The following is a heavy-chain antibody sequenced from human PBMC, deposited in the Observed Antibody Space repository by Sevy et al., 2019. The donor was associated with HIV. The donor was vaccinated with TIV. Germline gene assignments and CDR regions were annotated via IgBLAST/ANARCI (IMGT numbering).Heavy chain of an antibody. D-gene: IGHD6-6*01. CDR1: GFTFSSYG. J-gene: IGHJ6*03. Sequence: GGSLRLSCAASGFTFSSYGMHWVRQAPGKGLEWVAFIRYDGSNKYYADSVKGRFTISRDNSKNTLYLQMNSLRAEDTAGYDCAKFYGSSSDYIGYYYYYYYMDVWGKGTTVTVSS. V-gene: IGHV3-30*02. CDR2: IRYDGSNK. CDR3: AKFYGSSSDYIGYYYYYYYMDV.